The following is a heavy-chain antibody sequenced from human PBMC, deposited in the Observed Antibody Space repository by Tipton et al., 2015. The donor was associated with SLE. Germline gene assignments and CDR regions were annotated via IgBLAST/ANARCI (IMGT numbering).Heavy chain of an antibody. CDR1: GFTFSSYG. CDR3: ARRITLDY. D-gene: IGHD3-16*01. V-gene: IGHV3-30*02. CDR2: IRYDGSNK. J-gene: IGHJ4*02. Sequence: GSLRLSCAASGFTFSSYGMHWVRQAPGKGLEWVAFIRYDGSNKYYTDSVKGRFTISRDSSKNVLYLQMNSLRPEDTAVYFCARRITLDYWGQGTLVTVSS.